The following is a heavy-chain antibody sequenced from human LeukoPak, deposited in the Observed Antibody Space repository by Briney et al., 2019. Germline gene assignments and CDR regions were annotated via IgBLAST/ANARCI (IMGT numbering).Heavy chain of an antibody. J-gene: IGHJ4*02. CDR2: IYYSGST. CDR1: GGSISSSNYY. D-gene: IGHD6-19*01. CDR3: ARHTGSGWHFDY. Sequence: AGTLSLTCTVSGGSISSSNYYWGWIRQPPGKGLEWIGSIYYSGSTYYNPSLKSRVTISVDTSKNQFSLKLSSVTAADTAVYYCARHTGSGWHFDYWGQGTLVTVSS. V-gene: IGHV4-39*01.